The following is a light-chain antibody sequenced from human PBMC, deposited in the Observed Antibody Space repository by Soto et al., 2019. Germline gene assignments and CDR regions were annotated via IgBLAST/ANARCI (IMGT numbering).Light chain of an antibody. CDR1: SSDVGGYDH. Sequence: QSALTQPASVSGSPGQSITISCTGTSSDVGGYDHVSWYQQHPGKAPKLIIYDVTVPPSGISRRFSGSKSDNTASLAVSGLQPEGEDDYYCSSYTNKDTLLFGGGTKLTVL. CDR3: SSYTNKDTLL. V-gene: IGLV2-14*03. CDR2: DVT. J-gene: IGLJ3*02.